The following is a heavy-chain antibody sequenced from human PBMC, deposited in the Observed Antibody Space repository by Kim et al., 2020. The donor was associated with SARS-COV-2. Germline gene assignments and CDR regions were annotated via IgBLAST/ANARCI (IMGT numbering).Heavy chain of an antibody. D-gene: IGHD4-17*01. CDR2: IYYSGST. J-gene: IGHJ4*02. CDR3: ARHLRLRCPND. V-gene: IGHV4-39*01. Sequence: SETLSLTCTVSGGSISSSSYYWGWIRQPPGKGLEWIGSIYYSGSTYYNPSLKSRVTISVDTSKNQFSLKLSSVTAADTAVYYCARHLRLRCPNDWGQGTLVTVSS. CDR1: GGSISSSSYY.